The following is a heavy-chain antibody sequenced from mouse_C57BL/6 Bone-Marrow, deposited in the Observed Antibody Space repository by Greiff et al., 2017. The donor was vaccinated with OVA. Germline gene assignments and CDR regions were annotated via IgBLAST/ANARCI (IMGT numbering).Heavy chain of an antibody. V-gene: IGHV1-81*01. Sequence: VQRVESGAELARPGASVKLSCKASGYTFTSYGISWVKQRTGQGLEWIGEIYPRSGNTYYNEKFKGKATLTADKSSSTAYMELRSLTSEDSAVYFCARNPTTVVATRYFDVWGTGTTVTVSS. D-gene: IGHD1-1*01. CDR1: GYTFTSYG. CDR3: ARNPTTVVATRYFDV. CDR2: IYPRSGNT. J-gene: IGHJ1*03.